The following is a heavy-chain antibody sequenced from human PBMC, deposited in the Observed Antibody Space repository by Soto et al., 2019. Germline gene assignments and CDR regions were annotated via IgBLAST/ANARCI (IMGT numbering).Heavy chain of an antibody. CDR1: GFAFSTYY. CDR2: ISGYNGNT. J-gene: IGHJ4*02. V-gene: IGHV1-3*01. CDR3: ARDPFLQFYSIDF. D-gene: IGHD2-15*01. Sequence: QVQLVQSGAEVKKTGASVKLSCQASGFAFSTYYFHWVRQAPGQGLEWMGWISGYNGNTKYAEIFQDRLTITSDAAASSVDMELYGLRSEDTAVYFCARDPFLQFYSIDFWGQGTLVTVSA.